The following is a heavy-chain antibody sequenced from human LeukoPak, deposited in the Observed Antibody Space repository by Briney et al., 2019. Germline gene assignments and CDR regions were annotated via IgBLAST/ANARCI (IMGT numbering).Heavy chain of an antibody. Sequence: SETLSLTCAVYGGSFSGYYWSWIRQPPGKGLEWIGEINHSGSTNYNPSLKSRVTISVDTSKNQFSLKLSSVTAADTAVYYCARGINYYYDSSGYWGQGTLVTVPS. D-gene: IGHD3-22*01. J-gene: IGHJ4*02. CDR2: INHSGST. V-gene: IGHV4-34*01. CDR3: ARGINYYYDSSGY. CDR1: GGSFSGYY.